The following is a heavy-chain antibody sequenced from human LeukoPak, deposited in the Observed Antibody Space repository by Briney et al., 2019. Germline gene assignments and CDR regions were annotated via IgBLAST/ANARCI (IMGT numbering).Heavy chain of an antibody. CDR1: GYTFTSYG. CDR3: AREQGGSFLFDY. J-gene: IGHJ4*02. CDR2: ISAYNGNT. Sequence: ASVMLSCKASGYTFTSYGISWVRQAPGQGLEWMGWISAYNGNTNFAQKLQGRITMTSDTSTNTASLELRSLQSDDSAIYYCAREQGGSFLFDYWGQGTLVTVSS. V-gene: IGHV1-18*01. D-gene: IGHD5-12*01.